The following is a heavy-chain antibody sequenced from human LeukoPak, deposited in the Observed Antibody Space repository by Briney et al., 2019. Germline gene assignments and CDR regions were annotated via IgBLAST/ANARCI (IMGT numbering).Heavy chain of an antibody. CDR3: ARGYSSGFNWFDP. CDR1: GGTFSSYA. V-gene: IGHV1-69*06. J-gene: IGHJ5*02. Sequence: SVKVCCKASGGTFSSYAISWVRQAPGQGLEWMGRIIPIFGTANYAQKFQGRVTITADKSTSTAYMELSSLRSEDTAVYYCARGYSSGFNWFDPWGQGTLVTVSS. D-gene: IGHD6-19*01. CDR2: IIPIFGTA.